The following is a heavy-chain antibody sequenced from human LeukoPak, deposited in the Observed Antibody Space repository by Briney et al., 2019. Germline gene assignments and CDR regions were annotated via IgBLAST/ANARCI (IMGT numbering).Heavy chain of an antibody. CDR3: GKEGYSYGQYAFDI. Sequence: PGGSLRLSCAPSGFTFSNYWMNWVRQAPGKGLEYVSAISSNGGSTYYADSVKGRFTISRDNSKNTLYLQMSSLRAEDTAVYYCGKEGYSYGQYAFDIWGQGTMVTVSS. V-gene: IGHV3-64D*09. D-gene: IGHD5-18*01. CDR2: ISSNGGST. CDR1: GFTFSNYW. J-gene: IGHJ3*02.